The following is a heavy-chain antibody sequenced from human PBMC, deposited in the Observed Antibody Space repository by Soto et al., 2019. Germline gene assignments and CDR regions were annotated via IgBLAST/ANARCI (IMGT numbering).Heavy chain of an antibody. Sequence: GYLRHSSAASGFTFSDYFMSWIRQAPGKGLEWVSFISGSSDNIKYADSVKGRFTISRDNAKNSLYLQMNSLRAEDTAVYYCASYDIVRPPAYGLDVWGHGISVTFS. CDR3: ASYDIVRPPAYGLDV. D-gene: IGHD3-9*01. CDR1: GFTFSDYF. J-gene: IGHJ6*02. V-gene: IGHV3-11*06. CDR2: ISGSSDNI.